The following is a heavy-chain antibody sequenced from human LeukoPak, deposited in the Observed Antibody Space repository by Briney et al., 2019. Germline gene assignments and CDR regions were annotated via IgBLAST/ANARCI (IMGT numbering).Heavy chain of an antibody. Sequence: GGSLRLSCAASGFTFDDYAMHWVRQAPGKGLEWVSLISGDGYTTYYADSVKGRFTISRDSSKNSLYLQMNGLRTEDTALYYCAKALRGYSYGTFDHWGQGTLVTVSS. CDR2: ISGDGYTT. CDR1: GFTFDDYA. J-gene: IGHJ4*02. D-gene: IGHD5-18*01. CDR3: AKALRGYSYGTFDH. V-gene: IGHV3-43*02.